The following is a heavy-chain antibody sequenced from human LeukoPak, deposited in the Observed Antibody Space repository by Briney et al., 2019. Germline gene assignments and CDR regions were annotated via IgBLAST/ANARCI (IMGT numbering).Heavy chain of an antibody. J-gene: IGHJ4*02. D-gene: IGHD1-26*01. CDR2: ISYDGSNK. CDR1: GFTFSSYA. Sequence: GGSLRLSCAASGFTFSSYAMHWVRQAPGKGLEWVAVISYDGSNKFYADSVKGRFTIFRDNSKNTLYLQMNSLRVEDTAVYYCARAPTLSGSYFADYWGQGTLVTVSS. V-gene: IGHV3-30-3*01. CDR3: ARAPTLSGSYFADY.